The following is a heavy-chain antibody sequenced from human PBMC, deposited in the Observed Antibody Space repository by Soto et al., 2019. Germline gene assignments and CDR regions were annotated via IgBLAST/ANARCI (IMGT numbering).Heavy chain of an antibody. J-gene: IGHJ4*02. V-gene: IGHV1-46*01. CDR1: GYPFSSYY. D-gene: IGHD3-10*01. CDR2: INPSGDTT. Sequence: RASVKVSCKASGYPFSSYYMHWVRQAPGQGLEWMGVINPSGDTTTYAQKFQGRVTVTKDTSTSTLYMELSSLRSEDTAVYYCARDWEFGFWGQGTLVTVSS. CDR3: ARDWEFGF.